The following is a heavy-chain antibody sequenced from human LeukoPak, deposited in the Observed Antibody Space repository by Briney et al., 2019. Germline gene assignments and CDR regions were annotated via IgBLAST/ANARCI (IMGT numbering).Heavy chain of an antibody. V-gene: IGHV3-33*08. CDR1: GFTFSSYA. CDR3: ARDSNWGWGDAFDI. CDR2: IWYDGSNK. D-gene: IGHD7-27*01. J-gene: IGHJ3*02. Sequence: GGSLRLSCAASGFTFSSYAMSWVRQAPGKGLEWVAVIWYDGSNKYYADSVKGRFTISRDNSKNTLYLQMNSLRAEDTAVYYCARDSNWGWGDAFDIWGQGTMVTVSS.